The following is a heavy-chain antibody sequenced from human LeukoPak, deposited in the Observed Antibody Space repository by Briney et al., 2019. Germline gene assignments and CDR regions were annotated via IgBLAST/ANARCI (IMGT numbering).Heavy chain of an antibody. CDR3: ERGDSSSGLDAFDI. Sequence: AAVKVSCKASGYTFTSYDINWVRQAPGQGREWMGWMNPNRGNTGYAQKFQGRVTITRNTPISTAYTELSSLRSEDTAVYYCERGDSSSGLDAFDIWGQGTMVTVSS. V-gene: IGHV1-8*03. J-gene: IGHJ3*02. D-gene: IGHD6-19*01. CDR1: GYTFTSYD. CDR2: MNPNRGNT.